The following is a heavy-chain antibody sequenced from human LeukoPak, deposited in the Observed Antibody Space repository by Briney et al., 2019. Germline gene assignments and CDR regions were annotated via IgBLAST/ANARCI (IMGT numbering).Heavy chain of an antibody. D-gene: IGHD3-10*01. J-gene: IGHJ4*02. CDR3: ARLPPRNYYGSGSYRERGDY. V-gene: IGHV4-34*01. CDR2: INHSGST. CDR1: GGSFSGYY. Sequence: KPSETLSLTCAVYGGSFSGYYWSWIRQPPGKGLEWIGEINHSGSTNYNPSLKSRVTISVDTSKNQFSLKLSSVTAADTAVYYCARLPPRNYYGSGSYRERGDYWGQGTLVTVSS.